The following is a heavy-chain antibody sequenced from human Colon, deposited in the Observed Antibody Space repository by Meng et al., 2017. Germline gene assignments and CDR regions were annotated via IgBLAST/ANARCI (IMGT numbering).Heavy chain of an antibody. J-gene: IGHJ4*02. CDR1: GYTFTSYD. Sequence: QVQLVQSGAEVKKPGASVTVSCKASGYTFTSYDINWVRQATGQGLEWMGWMNPNSGNTGVEQKFQDRITMTRNTSITTAYMELSSLISEDTAVYYCARRTQATGTALGYWGQGTLVTVSS. CDR2: MNPNSGNT. D-gene: IGHD1-1*01. CDR3: ARRTQATGTALGY. V-gene: IGHV1-8*01.